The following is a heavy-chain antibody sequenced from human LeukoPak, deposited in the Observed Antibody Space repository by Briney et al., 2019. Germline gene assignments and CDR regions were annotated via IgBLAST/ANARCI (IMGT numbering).Heavy chain of an antibody. CDR3: ARQQRGAFDY. J-gene: IGHJ4*02. CDR1: GDSVSSNTPA. CDR2: TYYRSKWYN. V-gene: IGHV6-1*01. Sequence: SQTLPLTCAISGDSVSSNTPAWNWIRQFPSRGLEWLGRTYYRSKWYNDYAVSVRSRITINPDTAKNQFSLQLNSVTPEDTAVYYCARQQRGAFDYWGQGTLVTVSS. D-gene: IGHD6-13*01.